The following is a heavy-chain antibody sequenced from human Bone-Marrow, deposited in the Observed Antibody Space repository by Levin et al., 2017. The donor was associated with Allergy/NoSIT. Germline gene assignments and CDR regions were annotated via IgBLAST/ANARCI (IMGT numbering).Heavy chain of an antibody. Sequence: SETLSLTCSVSGASISRGGFYWSWIRQRPGTGLEWIGYIYHNGDTRYNPSLQSRLTISVDTSKDQFSLNLRSVTAADTAVYYCARDGYTHTDLWGQGILVTVSS. CDR1: GASISRGGFY. D-gene: IGHD5-18*01. CDR3: ARDGYTHTDL. J-gene: IGHJ4*02. CDR2: IYHNGDT. V-gene: IGHV4-31*02.